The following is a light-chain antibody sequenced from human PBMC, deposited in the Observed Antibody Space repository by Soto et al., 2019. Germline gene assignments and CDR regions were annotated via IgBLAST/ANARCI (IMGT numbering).Light chain of an antibody. V-gene: IGKV1-8*01. CDR2: AAS. CDR1: QGISSY. CDR3: QQYYSYPRT. J-gene: IGKJ1*01. Sequence: AIRMTQSPSSLSASTGDRVTITCRASQGISSYLAWYQQKPGKAPKLLIYAASTLQIGVPSRFSGSGSGTDFTLTTGCLQSEDFATYYCQQYYSYPRTFGQGTKVEIK.